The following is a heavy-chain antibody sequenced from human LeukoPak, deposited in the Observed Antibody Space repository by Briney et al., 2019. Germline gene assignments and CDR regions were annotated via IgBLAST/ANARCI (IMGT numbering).Heavy chain of an antibody. V-gene: IGHV1-3*01. CDR1: GYTFTSYA. D-gene: IGHD6-19*01. CDR3: ARDPKGGIAVAGTDY. CDR2: INAGNGNT. J-gene: IGHJ4*02. Sequence: GASVKVSCKASGYTFTSYAMHWVRQAPGQRLEWMGWINAGNGNTKYSQKFQGRVTMTRDTSTSTVYMELSSLRSEDTAVYYCARDPKGGIAVAGTDYWGQRTLVTVSS.